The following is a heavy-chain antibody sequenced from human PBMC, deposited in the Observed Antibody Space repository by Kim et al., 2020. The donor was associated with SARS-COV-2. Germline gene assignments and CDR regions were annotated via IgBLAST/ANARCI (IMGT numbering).Heavy chain of an antibody. D-gene: IGHD5-18*01. CDR1: GFTFSNAW. Sequence: GGSLRLSCAASGFTFSNAWMSWVRQAPGKGLEWVGRIKSKTDGGTTDYAAPVKGRFTISRDDSKNTLYLQMNSLKTEDTAVYYCTSPPGYSYGSYYYYGMDVWGQGTTVTVSS. CDR2: IKSKTDGGTT. V-gene: IGHV3-15*01. J-gene: IGHJ6*02. CDR3: TSPPGYSYGSYYYYGMDV.